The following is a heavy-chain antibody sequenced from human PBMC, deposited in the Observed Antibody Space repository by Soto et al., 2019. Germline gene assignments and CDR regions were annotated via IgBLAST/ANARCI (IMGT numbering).Heavy chain of an antibody. Sequence: EVQLVQSGGGLVQPGGSLRLSCAASGFAFSSYSMTWVRHAPGKGLERVSCVRSSSSTKYYADAVKGRFTISRENAKNSLYLHMNSLREDDAAVYSYSIDAEVRVQPFNLLVHHGYDIWGQGKLVNVSA. V-gene: IGHV3-48*02. CDR1: GFAFSSYS. J-gene: IGHJ3*02. D-gene: IGHD6-13*01. CDR2: VRSSSSTK. CDR3: SIDAEVRVQPFNLLVHHGYDI.